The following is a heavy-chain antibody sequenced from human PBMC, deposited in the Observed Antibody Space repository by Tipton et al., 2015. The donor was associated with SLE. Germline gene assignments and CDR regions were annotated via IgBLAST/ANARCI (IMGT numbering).Heavy chain of an antibody. CDR3: ARANYDSSGLDY. J-gene: IGHJ4*02. CDR1: GGSISSYY. D-gene: IGHD3-22*01. Sequence: TLSLTCTVSGGSISSYYWSWIRQPPGKGLEWIGYIYYSGSTNYNPSLKSRVTISVDRSKNQFSLKLSSVTAADTAVYYCARANYDSSGLDYWGQGTLVTVSS. V-gene: IGHV4-59*12. CDR2: IYYSGST.